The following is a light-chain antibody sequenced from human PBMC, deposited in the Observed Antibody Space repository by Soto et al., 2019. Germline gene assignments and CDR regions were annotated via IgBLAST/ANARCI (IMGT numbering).Light chain of an antibody. V-gene: IGKV3-20*01. Sequence: EIVLTQSPDTLSLSPGERATLSCRASQSINSNYLAWYQQKPGQGPRPLIYGASSRATGIPDRFSGSGSGTDFTLTISRLEPEDFAVYYCQQYDSSPRTFGQGTKEEIK. J-gene: IGKJ1*01. CDR2: GAS. CDR1: QSINSNY. CDR3: QQYDSSPRT.